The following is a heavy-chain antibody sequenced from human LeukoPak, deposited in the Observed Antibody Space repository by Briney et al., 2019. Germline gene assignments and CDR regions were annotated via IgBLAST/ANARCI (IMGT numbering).Heavy chain of an antibody. J-gene: IGHJ6*02. D-gene: IGHD1-1*01. CDR3: ARTSITTMGYYYYGMDV. CDR2: ISSNGGST. Sequence: RGSLRLSCAASGFTFSNYAMIWVRQAPGKGLEYVSAISSNGGSTDYANSVKGRFTISRDNSKNTLDLQMGSLRVEDMAVYYCARTSITTMGYYYYGMDVWGQGATVTVS. V-gene: IGHV3-64*01. CDR1: GFTFSNYA.